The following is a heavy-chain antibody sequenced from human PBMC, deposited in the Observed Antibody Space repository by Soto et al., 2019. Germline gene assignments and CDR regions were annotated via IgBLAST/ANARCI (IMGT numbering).Heavy chain of an antibody. D-gene: IGHD2-8*02. CDR3: ARGDYGTGGYPFPYFDY. CDR1: VYSFTGYY. CDR2: INPDSGAT. J-gene: IGHJ4*02. Sequence: HEHLVQSGAEVKRPGASLKVSCKASVYSFTGYYIHWVRQAPGQGLEWMGWINPDSGATNYAQNFQGRVTLTSDTSISTASMDLTSLTSDDTAVYYCARGDYGTGGYPFPYFDYWGQGTLVIVSS. V-gene: IGHV1-2*02.